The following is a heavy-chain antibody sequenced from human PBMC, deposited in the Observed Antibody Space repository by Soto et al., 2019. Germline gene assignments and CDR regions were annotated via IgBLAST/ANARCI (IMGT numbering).Heavy chain of an antibody. CDR1: GFTFSSYA. V-gene: IGHV3-23*01. CDR2: ISGSGGST. Sequence: PGGSLRLSCAASGFTFSSYAMSWVRQAPGKGLEWVSAISGSGGSTYYADSVKGRFTISRDNSKNTLYLQMNSLRAEDTAVYYCAKFRWFGELFLKNWFDPWGQGTLVTVSS. J-gene: IGHJ5*02. CDR3: AKFRWFGELFLKNWFDP. D-gene: IGHD3-10*01.